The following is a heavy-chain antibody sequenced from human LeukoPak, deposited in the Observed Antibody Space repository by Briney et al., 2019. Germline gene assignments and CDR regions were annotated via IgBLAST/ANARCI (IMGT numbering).Heavy chain of an antibody. V-gene: IGHV4-39*07. CDR1: GGSISSSSYY. Sequence: SETLSLTCTVSGGSISSSSYYWGWIRQPPGKGLEWIGSIYYSGSTYYNPSLKSRVTISVDTSKNQFSLKLSSVTAADTAVYYCARSYSGSYLVWPADIWGQGTMVTVSS. J-gene: IGHJ3*02. CDR3: ARSYSGSYLVWPADI. CDR2: IYYSGST. D-gene: IGHD1-26*01.